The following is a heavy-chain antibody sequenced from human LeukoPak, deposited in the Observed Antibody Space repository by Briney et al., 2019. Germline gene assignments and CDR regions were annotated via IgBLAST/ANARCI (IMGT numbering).Heavy chain of an antibody. Sequence: GGSLRLSCAASGFTFSGSAMHWVRQASGKGLEWVGRIRSKANSYATAYAASVKGRFTISRDDSKNTAYLQMNSLKTEDTAVYYCTRHARYDSSGYYTGCWGQGTLVTVSS. CDR2: IRSKANSYAT. CDR1: GFTFSGSA. J-gene: IGHJ4*02. CDR3: TRHARYDSSGYYTGC. D-gene: IGHD3-22*01. V-gene: IGHV3-73*01.